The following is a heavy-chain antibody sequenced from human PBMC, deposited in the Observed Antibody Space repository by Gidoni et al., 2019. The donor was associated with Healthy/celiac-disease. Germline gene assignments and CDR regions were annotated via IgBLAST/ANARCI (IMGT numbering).Heavy chain of an antibody. CDR1: GFTFSSYD. Sequence: EVQLVESGGGLVQPGGSLRLSCAAPGFTFSSYDMPWVRQATGKGLEWVSAIGTAGDTYYPGSVKGRFTIARENAKNSLYLQMNSLRAGDTAVYYCARGLHYGSGSYFDYWGQGTLVTVSS. CDR3: ARGLHYGSGSYFDY. V-gene: IGHV3-13*04. D-gene: IGHD3-10*01. J-gene: IGHJ4*02. CDR2: IGTAGDT.